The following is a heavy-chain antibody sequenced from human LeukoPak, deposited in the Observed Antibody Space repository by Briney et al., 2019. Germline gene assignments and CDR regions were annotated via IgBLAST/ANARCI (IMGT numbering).Heavy chain of an antibody. CDR3: AKAPGDQLLLSTGYFDY. CDR2: ISSSSSTI. J-gene: IGHJ4*02. D-gene: IGHD2-2*01. Sequence: GGSLRLSCAASGFTFSSYSMNWVRQAPGKGLEWVSYISSSSSTIYYADSVKGRFTISRDNAKNSLYLQMNSLRAEDTAVYYCAKAPGDQLLLSTGYFDYWGQGTLVTVSS. CDR1: GFTFSSYS. V-gene: IGHV3-48*01.